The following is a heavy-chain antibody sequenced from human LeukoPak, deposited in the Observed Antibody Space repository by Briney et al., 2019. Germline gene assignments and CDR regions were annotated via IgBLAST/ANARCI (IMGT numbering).Heavy chain of an antibody. Sequence: PGGSLRLSCAASGFTVSSNYMSWVRQAPGKGLEWVSVIYSGGNTYYADSVKGRFTISRDNSKNTLYLQMNSLRAEDTAVYYCAGGGTAVTTQGYDYWGQGTLVTVSS. CDR3: AGGGTAVTTQGYDY. J-gene: IGHJ4*02. V-gene: IGHV3-53*01. D-gene: IGHD6-19*01. CDR2: IYSGGNT. CDR1: GFTVSSNY.